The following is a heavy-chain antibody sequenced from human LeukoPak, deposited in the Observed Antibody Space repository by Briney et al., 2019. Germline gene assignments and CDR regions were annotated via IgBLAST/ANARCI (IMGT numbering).Heavy chain of an antibody. J-gene: IGHJ5*02. V-gene: IGHV1-2*02. CDR1: GYTFTGYY. CDR2: INPNSGGT. D-gene: IGHD2-2*01. CDR3: ARDRVVPAASLDT. Sequence: ASVKVSCKASGYTFTGYYMHWVRQAPGQGLEWMGWINPNSGGTNYAQKFQGRVTTTRDTSISTAYMELSRLRSDDTAVYYCARDRVVPAASLDTWGQGTLVTVSS.